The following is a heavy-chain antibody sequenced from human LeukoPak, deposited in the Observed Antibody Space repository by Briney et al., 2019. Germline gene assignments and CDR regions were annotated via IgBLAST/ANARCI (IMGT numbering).Heavy chain of an antibody. CDR2: ISAYNGNT. CDR1: GYTFTSYG. D-gene: IGHD3-9*01. Sequence: ASVKVSCKASGYTFTSYGISWVRQAPGQGLEWMGWISAYNGNTHYAQKLQGRVTMTTDTSTSTAYMELRSLRSDDTAVYYCARGYYDILTGYSYYFDYWGQGTLVTVSS. V-gene: IGHV1-18*01. CDR3: ARGYYDILTGYSYYFDY. J-gene: IGHJ4*02.